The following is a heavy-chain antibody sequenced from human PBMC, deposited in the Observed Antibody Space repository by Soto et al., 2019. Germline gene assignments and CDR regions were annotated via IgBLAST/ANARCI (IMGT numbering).Heavy chain of an antibody. CDR3: ALGEGDQYYDFWSGPFPYYYGMDV. CDR2: IYYSGST. CDR1: VGSISSGDYY. Sequence: SETLSLTCTVSVGSISSGDYYWSWIRQPPGKGLEWIGYIYYSGSTYYNPSLKSRVTISVDTSKNQFSLKLSSVTAADTAVYYCALGEGDQYYDFWSGPFPYYYGMDVWGQGTTVTVSS. V-gene: IGHV4-30-4*01. J-gene: IGHJ6*02. D-gene: IGHD3-3*01.